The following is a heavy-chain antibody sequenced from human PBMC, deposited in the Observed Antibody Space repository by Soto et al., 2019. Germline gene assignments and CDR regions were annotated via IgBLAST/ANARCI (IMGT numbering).Heavy chain of an antibody. CDR1: GFTFSSYG. D-gene: IGHD3-22*01. CDR2: ISYDGSNK. CDR3: AKDTYYHDSSGYYVFDY. Sequence: QVQLVESGGGVVQPGRSLRLSCADSGFTFSSYGMHWVRQAPGKGLEWVAVISYDGSNKHYADSVKGRFTISRDNSKNXXYLQMNSLRAEDTAVYYCAKDTYYHDSSGYYVFDYWGQGTLVTVSS. J-gene: IGHJ4*02. V-gene: IGHV3-30*18.